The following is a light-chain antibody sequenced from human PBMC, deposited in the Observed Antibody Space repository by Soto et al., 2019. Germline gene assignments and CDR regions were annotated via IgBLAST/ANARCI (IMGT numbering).Light chain of an antibody. V-gene: IGKV3-15*01. CDR1: QSVSSSH. Sequence: LVLTQSPGTLSLSPGERATLSCRASQSVSSSHLAWYQHKPGQAPRLLIYAASTRATAVPDRFSGSGSGTDFTLTITSLQSDDFAVYFCQQYTDWPITFGQGTRLEIK. J-gene: IGKJ5*01. CDR3: QQYTDWPIT. CDR2: AAS.